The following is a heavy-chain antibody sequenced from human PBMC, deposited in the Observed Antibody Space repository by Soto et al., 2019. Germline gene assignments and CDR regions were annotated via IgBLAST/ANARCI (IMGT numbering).Heavy chain of an antibody. CDR3: ARVAADGLSRPYDY. D-gene: IGHD6-25*01. J-gene: IGHJ4*02. Sequence: GGSLRLSCAASGLTFTSYWMSWVRQAPGKGLEWVASIKQDGGEKYYVDSVKGRFTISRDNAKNSLYLQMNSLRAEDTAVYYCARVAADGLSRPYDYWGQGTLVTVSS. CDR1: GLTFTSYW. V-gene: IGHV3-7*01. CDR2: IKQDGGEK.